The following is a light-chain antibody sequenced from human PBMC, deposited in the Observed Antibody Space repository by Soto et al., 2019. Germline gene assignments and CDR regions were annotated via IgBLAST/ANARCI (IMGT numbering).Light chain of an antibody. CDR3: QQYYNTPYT. CDR1: QSVLYSSNNKNY. Sequence: DIMMTQSPDSLAVSVSERATINCKSSQSVLYSSNNKNYLTWYQQKPGQPPKLLIYWASTRESGVPDRFSGSGSGTDFTLTISSLQVEDVAVYYCQQYYNTPYTFGQGTKLEIK. V-gene: IGKV4-1*01. J-gene: IGKJ2*01. CDR2: WAS.